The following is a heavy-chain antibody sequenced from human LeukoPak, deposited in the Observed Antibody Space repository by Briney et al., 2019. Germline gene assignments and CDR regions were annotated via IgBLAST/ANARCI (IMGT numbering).Heavy chain of an antibody. CDR1: GFTVSSNY. CDR3: AKEGYCSSTSCYKRGFDY. V-gene: IGHV3-53*01. Sequence: GGSLRLSCAASGFTVSSNYMSWVRQAPGKDLEWVSIIYSAGSTYYADSVQGRFTISRDNSKNTLYLQINSLRAEDTAVYYCAKEGYCSSTSCYKRGFDYWGQGTLVTVSS. CDR2: IYSAGST. J-gene: IGHJ4*02. D-gene: IGHD2-2*02.